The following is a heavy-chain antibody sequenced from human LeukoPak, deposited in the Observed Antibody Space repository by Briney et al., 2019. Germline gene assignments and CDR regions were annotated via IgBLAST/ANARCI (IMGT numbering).Heavy chain of an antibody. CDR3: ARDRIGSSYDFWSGYSDSYPHYFDY. V-gene: IGHV1-46*01. Sequence: GASVKVSCKASGYTFTSYYMHWVRQAPGQGLEWMGIINPSGGSTSYAQKFQGRVTMTRDTSTSTVYMELSSLRSEDTAVYYCARDRIGSSYDFWSGYSDSYPHYFDYWGQGTLVTVSS. CDR1: GYTFTSYY. D-gene: IGHD3-3*01. CDR2: INPSGGST. J-gene: IGHJ4*02.